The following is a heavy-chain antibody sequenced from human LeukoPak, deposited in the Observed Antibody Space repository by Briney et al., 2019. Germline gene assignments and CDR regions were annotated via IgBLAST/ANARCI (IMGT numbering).Heavy chain of an antibody. Sequence: GGSLRLSCAASGFTFSSYWMNWARQAPGKGLEWVASMNHNGNVNYYVDSVKGRFTISRDNAKNSLYLQMSNLRAEDTAVYFCARGGGLDAWGQGATVTVSS. J-gene: IGHJ6*02. CDR3: ARGGGLDA. D-gene: IGHD3-16*01. CDR1: GFTFSSYW. CDR2: MNHNGNVN. V-gene: IGHV3-7*03.